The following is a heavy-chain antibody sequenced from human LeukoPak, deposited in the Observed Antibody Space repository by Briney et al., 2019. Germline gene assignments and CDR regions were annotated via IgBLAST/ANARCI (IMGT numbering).Heavy chain of an antibody. J-gene: IGHJ2*01. CDR3: ARPQSKVYCSGGSCYDYWYFDL. CDR2: IYPGDSDT. V-gene: IGHV5-51*01. D-gene: IGHD2-15*01. Sequence: GESLKISCKGSGYSFTSYWIGWVRQMPGKGLEWMGIIYPGDSDTRYSPSFQGQVTISADKSISTAYLQWSSLKASDTVMYYCARPQSKVYCSGGSCYDYWYFDLWGRGTLVTVSS. CDR1: GYSFTSYW.